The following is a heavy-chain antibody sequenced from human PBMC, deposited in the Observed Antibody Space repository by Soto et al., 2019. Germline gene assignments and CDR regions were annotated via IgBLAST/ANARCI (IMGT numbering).Heavy chain of an antibody. CDR3: ARDSSWYDY. Sequence: ASVKVSCKASGGNFSAYAISWVRQAPGQGLEWMGLISAYNGNTNYAQNLQGRDTMTTDTSTSTAYMELRSLRSDDTAVYYCARDSSWYDYWGQGTLVTVSS. J-gene: IGHJ4*02. V-gene: IGHV1-18*01. D-gene: IGHD6-13*01. CDR1: GGNFSAYA. CDR2: ISAYNGNT.